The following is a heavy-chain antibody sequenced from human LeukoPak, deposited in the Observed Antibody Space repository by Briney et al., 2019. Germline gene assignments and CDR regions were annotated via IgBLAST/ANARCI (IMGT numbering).Heavy chain of an antibody. CDR2: IYYTGST. Sequence: SETLSLTCTVSGGSISRDYWSWIRQPPGKGLEWVGYIYYTGSTNYNPSLKSRVTISVDRSKNQSSLKLSSVTAADTAVYYCARGPGKLEWYYFDYWGQGTLVTVSS. V-gene: IGHV4-59*12. CDR3: ARGPGKLEWYYFDY. J-gene: IGHJ4*02. D-gene: IGHD1-1*01. CDR1: GGSISRDY.